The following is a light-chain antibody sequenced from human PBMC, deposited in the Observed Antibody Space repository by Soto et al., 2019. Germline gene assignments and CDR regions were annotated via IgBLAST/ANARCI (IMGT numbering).Light chain of an antibody. CDR2: DVN. CDR3: SSYTTSSIYV. J-gene: IGLJ1*01. CDR1: SSDVGGYNY. Sequence: QSALTQPRSVSGSPGQSVTISCTGTSSDVGGYNYVSWYQQHPGKAPKLMIYDVNKRPSGVPDRFSGSKSGNTASLTISGLQAEDEAEYYCSSYTTSSIYVFGAGTKVTVL. V-gene: IGLV2-11*01.